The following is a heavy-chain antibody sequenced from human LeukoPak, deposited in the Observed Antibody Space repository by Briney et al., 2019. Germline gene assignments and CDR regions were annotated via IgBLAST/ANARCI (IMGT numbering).Heavy chain of an antibody. CDR1: GFTFTNHW. Sequence: GGSLRLSCAVSGFTFTNHWMSWARQSPGEGLEWVANIYLDGSRAYYVDSVKGRFTISRDNAKNSLFLQMNSLSAEDTAVYYCGRAGPVTKDHFMDVWGKGTTVTVSS. CDR3: GRAGPVTKDHFMDV. J-gene: IGHJ6*03. CDR2: IYLDGSRA. D-gene: IGHD2-2*01. V-gene: IGHV3-7*01.